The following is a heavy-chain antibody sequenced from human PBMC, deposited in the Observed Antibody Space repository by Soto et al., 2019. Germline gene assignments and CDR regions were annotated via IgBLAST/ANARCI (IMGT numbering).Heavy chain of an antibody. J-gene: IGHJ4*02. CDR2: IIPLFGTP. CDR1: GGIFSTYA. V-gene: IGHV1-69*01. Sequence: QVQLVQSGAEVKKPGSSVKVSCKASGGIFSTYAISWLRQAPGQGLEWMGGIIPLFGTPNYAQRFQGRVTITADESTRTAKMELSRLRSEETAVYYWARDRDVYASGNYYKRSDFWGQGTLVTVSS. D-gene: IGHD3-10*01. CDR3: ARDRDVYASGNYYKRSDF.